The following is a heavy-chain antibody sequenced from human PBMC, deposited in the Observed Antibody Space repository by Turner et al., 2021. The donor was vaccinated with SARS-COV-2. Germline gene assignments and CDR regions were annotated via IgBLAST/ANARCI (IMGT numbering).Heavy chain of an antibody. CDR1: GGSISSSTYY. V-gene: IGHV4-39*02. CDR3: ATETITMIVVANWYFDL. Sequence: QLQLQESGPGLVKPSETLSLTCTVSGGSISSSTYYWGWIRQPPGKGLEWIGNIYYSGSTYYNPSLKSRVTISVDTPKNQFSLKLSSVTAADTAVYYCATETITMIVVANWYFDLWGRGTLVTVSS. CDR2: IYYSGST. J-gene: IGHJ2*01. D-gene: IGHD3-22*01.